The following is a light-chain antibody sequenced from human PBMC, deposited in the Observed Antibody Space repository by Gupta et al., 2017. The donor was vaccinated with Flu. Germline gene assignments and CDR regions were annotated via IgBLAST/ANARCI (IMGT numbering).Light chain of an antibody. CDR3: QVWDSSTEV. J-gene: IGLJ2*01. Sequence: RNTSSITCGGKNIENRNVHWYQQKPDQDLVLVIYRDISRAAGIPERFSGSNSGTTATLTISGAQAGDEDDYYCQVWDSSTEVFGGGTKLTVL. CDR2: RDI. V-gene: IGLV3-9*01. CDR1: NIENRN.